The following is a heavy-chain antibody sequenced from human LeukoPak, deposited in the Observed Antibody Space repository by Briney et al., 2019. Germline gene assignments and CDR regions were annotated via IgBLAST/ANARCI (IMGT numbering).Heavy chain of an antibody. Sequence: GASVKVSCKASGYTFTGYYMHWVRQAPGQGLEWMGWINPNSGGTNYAQKFQGRVTITRNTSISTAYMELSSLRSEDTAVYYCARGLFPGTMVRGVIKRTARYYFDYWGQGTLVTVSS. CDR2: INPNSGGT. V-gene: IGHV1-2*02. CDR3: ARGLFPGTMVRGVIKRTARYYFDY. CDR1: GYTFTGYY. J-gene: IGHJ4*02. D-gene: IGHD3-10*01.